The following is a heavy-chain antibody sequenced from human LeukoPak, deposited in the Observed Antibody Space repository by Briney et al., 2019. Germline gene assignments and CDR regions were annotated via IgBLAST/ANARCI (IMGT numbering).Heavy chain of an antibody. V-gene: IGHV1-69*06. J-gene: IGHJ6*03. Sequence: GASVKVSCKASGGTFSSYAISWVRQAPGQGLEWMGGIIPIFGTANYAQKFQGRVTITADKSTSTAYMELSSLRSEDTAVYYCAREGLMWIQLWNRGFTHYYYYMDVWGKGTTVTVSS. D-gene: IGHD5-18*01. CDR1: GGTFSSYA. CDR2: IIPIFGTA. CDR3: AREGLMWIQLWNRGFTHYYYYMDV.